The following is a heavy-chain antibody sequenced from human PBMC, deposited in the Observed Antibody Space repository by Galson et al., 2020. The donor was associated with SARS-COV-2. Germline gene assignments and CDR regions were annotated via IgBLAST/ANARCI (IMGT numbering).Heavy chain of an antibody. Sequence: ASVKVSCKASGYTFTSYGISWVRQAPGQGLEWMGWISAYNGNTNYAQKLQGRVTMTTDTSTSTAYMELRSLRSDDTAVYYCARSIVVVPAAMWFYYYGMDVWGQGTTVTVSS. J-gene: IGHJ6*02. D-gene: IGHD2-2*01. V-gene: IGHV1-18*01. CDR3: ARSIVVVPAAMWFYYYGMDV. CDR2: ISAYNGNT. CDR1: GYTFTSYG.